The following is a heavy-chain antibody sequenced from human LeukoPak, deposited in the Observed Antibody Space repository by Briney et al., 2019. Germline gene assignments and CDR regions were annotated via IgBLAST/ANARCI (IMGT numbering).Heavy chain of an antibody. J-gene: IGHJ6*03. D-gene: IGHD3-10*01. CDR3: ATGGSGSYSHYMDV. CDR1: GFTFNSYA. CDR2: ISYDGNNK. Sequence: PGGSLRLSCAASGFTFNSYALHWVRQAPGKGLEWVAVISYDGNNKYYADSVKGRFTISRDNSKNTLYLQMNSLRAEDSAVYYCATGGSGSYSHYMDVWGKGTTVTISS. V-gene: IGHV3-30*04.